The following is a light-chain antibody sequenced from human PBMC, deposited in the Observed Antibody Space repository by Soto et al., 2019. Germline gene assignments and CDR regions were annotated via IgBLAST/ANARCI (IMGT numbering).Light chain of an antibody. CDR3: QQYNDWLT. J-gene: IGKJ4*01. Sequence: EIVMTQSPDTLSVSPGERVTLFCRASHSVSSTVAWYQHRPGQAPRLLIYAASTRATGIPARFSGSGSGTEFTLTISSLQSEDFAVYYCQQYNDWLTFGGGTKVDIK. CDR2: AAS. V-gene: IGKV3-15*01. CDR1: HSVSST.